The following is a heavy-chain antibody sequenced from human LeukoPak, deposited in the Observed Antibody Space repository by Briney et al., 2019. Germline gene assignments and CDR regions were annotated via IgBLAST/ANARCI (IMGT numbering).Heavy chain of an antibody. CDR2: IGSSSNTI. J-gene: IGHJ2*01. D-gene: IGHD2-15*01. Sequence: GGSLRLSSAASGFTFSSYSMNCVRQAPGKGLEWVSNIGSSSNTIYYADSVKGRFTIFRDNAKNSLYLQMNSLRAEDTAVYYCARDRTRFCSGGSCYPAGYFDLWGRGTLVTVSS. CDR3: ARDRTRFCSGGSCYPAGYFDL. V-gene: IGHV3-48*04. CDR1: GFTFSSYS.